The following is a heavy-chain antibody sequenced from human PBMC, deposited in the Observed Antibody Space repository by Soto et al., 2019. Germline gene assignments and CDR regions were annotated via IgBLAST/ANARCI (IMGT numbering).Heavy chain of an antibody. J-gene: IGHJ5*02. CDR1: GGTFSRHA. CDR3: AISAIHSSSCYFWFDP. Sequence: QVQLVQSGSEVKMPGSSVKVSCKTSGGTFSRHAINWVRQAPGHGLEWMGGIIPMFGTTNYAQKFKGRVTISADESPSTASMELSSQTSEDAAVYYCAISAIHSSSCYFWFDPWGEGTLGSVSS. CDR2: IIPMFGTT. V-gene: IGHV1-69*01. D-gene: IGHD6-13*01.